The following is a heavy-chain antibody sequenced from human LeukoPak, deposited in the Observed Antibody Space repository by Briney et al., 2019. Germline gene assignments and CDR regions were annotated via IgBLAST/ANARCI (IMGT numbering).Heavy chain of an antibody. CDR1: AGSISSYY. V-gene: IGHV4-59*01. D-gene: IGHD3-10*01. Sequence: SETLSLTCTVSAGSISSYYWSWIRQPPGKGLEWIGYIYYSGSTNYNPSLKSRVTISVDTSKNQFSLKLSSVTAADTAVYYCARVPKPGKQYWYFDLWGRGTLVTVSS. CDR2: IYYSGST. J-gene: IGHJ2*01. CDR3: ARVPKPGKQYWYFDL.